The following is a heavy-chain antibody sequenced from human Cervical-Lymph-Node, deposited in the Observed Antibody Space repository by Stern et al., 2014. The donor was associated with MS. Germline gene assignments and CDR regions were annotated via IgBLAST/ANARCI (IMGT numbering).Heavy chain of an antibody. Sequence: EEQLEESGEGVVRPGRSLRLSCAASGFTFEDYGMSWVRQAPGKGLEWVAAINWTGGSTVYAGSVQGRFTISRDNAKNSLYLQMNSLRAEDTALYHCARAFCTGGVCYSFPFYGMDVWGQGTTVTVSS. CDR1: GFTFEDYG. CDR3: ARAFCTGGVCYSFPFYGMDV. D-gene: IGHD2-8*02. CDR2: INWTGGST. V-gene: IGHV3-20*01. J-gene: IGHJ6*02.